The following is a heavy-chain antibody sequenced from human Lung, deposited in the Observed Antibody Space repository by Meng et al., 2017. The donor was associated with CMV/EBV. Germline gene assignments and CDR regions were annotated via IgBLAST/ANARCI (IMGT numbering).Heavy chain of an antibody. D-gene: IGHD2-2*01. CDR2: IIPIFGTA. J-gene: IGHJ6*02. CDR1: GGTFSSYA. Sequence: SVKVSXKASGGTFSSYAISWVRQAPGQGLEWMGGIIPIFGTANYAQKFQGRVTITTDESTSTAYMELSSLRSEDTAVYYCAREGGCSSTSCYYYYGMDVWGQRXTVTVSS. V-gene: IGHV1-69*05. CDR3: AREGGCSSTSCYYYYGMDV.